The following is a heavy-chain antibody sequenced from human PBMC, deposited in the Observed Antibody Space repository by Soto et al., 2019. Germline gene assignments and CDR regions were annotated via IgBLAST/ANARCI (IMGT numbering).Heavy chain of an antibody. CDR3: ARIPVDTSMISCFDP. V-gene: IGHV4-59*01. CDR1: GGSISSYS. Sequence: PSETLSLTCTVSGGSISSYSWSWIRQPPGKGLEWIGYMFYSGSTNYNPSLKSRATISVDTSKIQFSLKVTSATAADTAVYYCARIPVDTSMISCFDPWGQGTLVTVSS. J-gene: IGHJ5*02. CDR2: MFYSGST. D-gene: IGHD5-18*01.